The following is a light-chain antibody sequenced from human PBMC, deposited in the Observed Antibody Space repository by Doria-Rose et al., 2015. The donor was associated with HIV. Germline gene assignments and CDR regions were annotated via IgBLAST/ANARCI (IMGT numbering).Light chain of an antibody. Sequence: TQSPSSLSASVGDRVTITCRASQSISSYLNWYQQKPGKAPKLLIYAASSLQSGVPSRFSGSGSGTDFTLTISSLQPKDFAAYYCQQSCCTPSSFGQGPKPEIK. CDR1: QSISSY. V-gene: IGKV1-39*01. J-gene: IGKJ2*01. CDR2: AAS. CDR3: QQSCCTPSS.